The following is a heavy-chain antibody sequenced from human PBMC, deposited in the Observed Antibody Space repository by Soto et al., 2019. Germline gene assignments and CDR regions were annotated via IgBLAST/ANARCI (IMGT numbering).Heavy chain of an antibody. V-gene: IGHV1-3*01. J-gene: IGHJ4*02. D-gene: IGHD2-8*02. CDR1: GYTFTSYS. Sequence: ASVKVSCKASGYTFTSYSIHWVRQAPGQRLEWMGWINAGNGNTKYSQKFQGRVTITRDTSASTAYMELSSLKSEDTAVYYCARGDWWLFDYWGQGTLVTVSS. CDR3: ARGDWWLFDY. CDR2: INAGNGNT.